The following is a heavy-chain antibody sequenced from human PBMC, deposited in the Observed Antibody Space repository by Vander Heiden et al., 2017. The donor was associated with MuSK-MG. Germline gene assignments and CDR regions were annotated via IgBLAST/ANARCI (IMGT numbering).Heavy chain of an antibody. CDR2: IYYNRNT. Sequence: QLQLQESGPGLVKASETLSLTCTVSGGSISSSGYYWGWVRQPPGKGREWIGNIYYNRNTTYYPSLMRRLTITSVTSTNQFSLRMRSVTAAASSVYYYATVKARDIIYDYYYMDVWGKGTPVAVSS. V-gene: IGHV4-39*01. CDR1: GGSISSSGYY. J-gene: IGHJ6*03. CDR3: ATVKARDIIYDYYYMDV. D-gene: IGHD2-15*01.